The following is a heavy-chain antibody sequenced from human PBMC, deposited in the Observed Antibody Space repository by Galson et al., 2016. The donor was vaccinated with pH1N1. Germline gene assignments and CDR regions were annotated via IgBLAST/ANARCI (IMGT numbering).Heavy chain of an antibody. J-gene: IGHJ2*01. CDR2: IWSDGSNK. CDR3: ATYYYGSGSYYWQKAEVWYFDL. V-gene: IGHV3-33*08. CDR1: KFTLSSYG. Sequence: SLRLSCAASKFTLSSYGMHWVRQAPGKGLEWVAVIWSDGSNKYYADSVKGRFTISRDKSKNTLYLQMNSLRAEDTAVYYCATYYYGSGSYYWQKAEVWYFDLWGRGTLVTVSS. D-gene: IGHD3-10*01.